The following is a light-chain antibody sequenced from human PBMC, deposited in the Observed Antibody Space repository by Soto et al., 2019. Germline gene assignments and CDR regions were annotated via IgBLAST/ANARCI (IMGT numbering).Light chain of an antibody. Sequence: QSALTQPASVSGSLGQSITISCTGTSSDVGSYNLVSWYQHHPGKAPKLLIFEGTKRPSGISNRFSGSKSGNTASLAISGLQAEDEAVYHCCSYAGFTPYVFGTGTKPPS. J-gene: IGLJ1*01. CDR1: SSDVGSYNL. V-gene: IGLV2-23*01. CDR2: EGT. CDR3: CSYAGFTPYV.